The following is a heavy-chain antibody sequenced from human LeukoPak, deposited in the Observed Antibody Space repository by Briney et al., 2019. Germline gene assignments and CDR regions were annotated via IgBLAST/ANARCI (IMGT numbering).Heavy chain of an antibody. V-gene: IGHV3-74*01. D-gene: IGHD6-13*01. CDR2: INSDGSST. CDR1: GFTFCSYN. J-gene: IGHJ4*02. Sequence: PGGSLRLSCAASGFTFCSYNMNSVRQAPGKGLGGFSRINSDGSSTSYADSVKGRFTISRDNAKNTLYLQMNSLRAEDTAVYYCAREGIAADFDYWGQGTLVTVSS. CDR3: AREGIAADFDY.